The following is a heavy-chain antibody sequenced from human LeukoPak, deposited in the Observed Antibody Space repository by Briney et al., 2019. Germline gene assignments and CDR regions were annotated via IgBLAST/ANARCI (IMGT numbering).Heavy chain of an antibody. Sequence: GGSLRLSCAASGFTFSNHGMHWVRQAPGKGLEWVAFVGYDETNKYYADSVKGRFTISRDNSRNTLYLQMNNLRADETAVYYCAKDPGKYSTSWSDYWGQGTLVIVSS. CDR3: AKDPGKYSTSWSDY. V-gene: IGHV3-30*02. D-gene: IGHD6-13*01. CDR2: VGYDETNK. CDR1: GFTFSNHG. J-gene: IGHJ4*02.